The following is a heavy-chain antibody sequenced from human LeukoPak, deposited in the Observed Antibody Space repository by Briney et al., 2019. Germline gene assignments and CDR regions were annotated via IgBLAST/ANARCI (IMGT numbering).Heavy chain of an antibody. V-gene: IGHV6-1*01. CDR1: GDSVSSNSVT. D-gene: IGHD2-2*01. CDR2: TYYRSTWYN. J-gene: IGHJ5*02. CDR3: ARRLTQYDCFDP. Sequence: SQTLSLTCAISGDSVSSNSVTWNWIRQSPSRGLEWLGRTYYRSTWYNDYAVSVRGRITVNPDTSKNQFSLHLNSVTPEDMAVYYCARRLTQYDCFDPWGQGILVTVSS.